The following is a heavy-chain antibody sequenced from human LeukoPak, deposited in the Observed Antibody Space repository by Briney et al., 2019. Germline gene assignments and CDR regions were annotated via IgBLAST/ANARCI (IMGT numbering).Heavy chain of an antibody. Sequence: ASVKVSCKASGYTFTSYGISWVRQAPGQGLEWMGWISAYNGNTNYAQKLQGRVTMTTDTSTSTAYMELRSLRSDDTDVYYCARMRYDSSGYFDFDYWGQGTLVTVSS. CDR1: GYTFTSYG. CDR3: ARMRYDSSGYFDFDY. V-gene: IGHV1-18*01. CDR2: ISAYNGNT. J-gene: IGHJ4*02. D-gene: IGHD3-22*01.